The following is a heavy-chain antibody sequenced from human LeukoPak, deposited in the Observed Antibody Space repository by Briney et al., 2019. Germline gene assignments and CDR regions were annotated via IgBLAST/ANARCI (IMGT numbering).Heavy chain of an antibody. Sequence: GGSLRLSCAASGFTFSSYAMSWVRQAPGKGLEWVSAISGSGGSTYYADSVKGRFTISRDNSKNTLYLPMNRLRAEDTAVYYCAKEGDIEYYYGSGNLDYWGQGTLVTVSS. J-gene: IGHJ4*02. D-gene: IGHD3-10*01. CDR2: ISGSGGST. CDR3: AKEGDIEYYYGSGNLDY. CDR1: GFTFSSYA. V-gene: IGHV3-23*01.